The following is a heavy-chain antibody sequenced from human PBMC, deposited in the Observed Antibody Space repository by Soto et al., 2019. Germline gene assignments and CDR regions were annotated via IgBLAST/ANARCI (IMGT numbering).Heavy chain of an antibody. Sequence: EVQLLESGGGLVQPGGSLRLSCAASGFTFSSYAMSWVRQAPGKGLEWVSAISGSGGSTYYADSVKGRFTISRDNSKNTLYRQMNSLRAEDTAVYYCASRQDWDDAFDIWGQGTMVTVSS. J-gene: IGHJ3*02. CDR1: GFTFSSYA. CDR3: ASRQDWDDAFDI. D-gene: IGHD3-9*01. V-gene: IGHV3-23*01. CDR2: ISGSGGST.